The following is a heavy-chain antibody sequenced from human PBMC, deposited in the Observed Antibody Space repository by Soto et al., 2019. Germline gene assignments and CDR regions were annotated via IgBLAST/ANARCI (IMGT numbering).Heavy chain of an antibody. CDR1: GFTFSSYA. CDR2: ISGSGGST. Sequence: GGSLRLSCAASGFTFSSYAMSWVRQAPGKGLEWVSAISGSGGSTYYADSVKGRFTISRDNSKNTLYLQMNSLRAEDTAVYYCAKDPRPDQTTEVGATSPNDYWGQGTLVTVSS. V-gene: IGHV3-23*01. CDR3: AKDPRPDQTTEVGATSPNDY. D-gene: IGHD1-26*01. J-gene: IGHJ4*02.